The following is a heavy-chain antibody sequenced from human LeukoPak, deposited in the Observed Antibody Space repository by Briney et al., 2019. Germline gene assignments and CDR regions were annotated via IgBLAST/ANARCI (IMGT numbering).Heavy chain of an antibody. Sequence: ASVNVSCKASGYAFTGYYIHWVRQAPGQGLEWVGGISPNSGGTSNAQKFQGRLTMTRDTYISTAYMELSRLRSDDTAVYYCAREDDWSSTSCQSYSWGQGTLVTVSS. V-gene: IGHV1-2*02. J-gene: IGHJ4*02. CDR1: GYAFTGYY. CDR2: ISPNSGGT. D-gene: IGHD2-2*01. CDR3: AREDDWSSTSCQSYS.